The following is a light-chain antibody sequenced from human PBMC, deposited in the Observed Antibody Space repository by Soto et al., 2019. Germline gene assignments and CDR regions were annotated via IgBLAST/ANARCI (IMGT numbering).Light chain of an antibody. CDR2: EVS. CDR1: SSDVGSYNR. Sequence: QSVLTQPASVSGSHGQSVTISCTGTSSDVGSYNRVSWYQQSPGTAPKLMIYEVSNRPSGVPDRFSGSKSGNTASLTISGLQAEDEADYYCNSYTTSSTYVFGTGTKVTVL. CDR3: NSYTTSSTYV. V-gene: IGLV2-18*02. J-gene: IGLJ1*01.